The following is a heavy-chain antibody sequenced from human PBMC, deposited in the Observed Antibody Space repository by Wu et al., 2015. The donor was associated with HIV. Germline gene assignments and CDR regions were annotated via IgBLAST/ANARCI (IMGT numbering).Heavy chain of an antibody. Sequence: QVQLLQSGAEVKKPGASVMVSCKASGNTFNAVNWLRQAPGQGLEWMGGIIPLFGTTEYAHIFQGRVTITTDESTSTAYMRLSSLTSADTAVYYCATPRSPGFSSAWPTYFDFWGQGTLVTVSS. D-gene: IGHD6-19*01. CDR1: GNTFNA. J-gene: IGHJ4*02. CDR3: ATPRSPGFSSAWPTYFDF. V-gene: IGHV1-69*01. CDR2: IIPLFGTT.